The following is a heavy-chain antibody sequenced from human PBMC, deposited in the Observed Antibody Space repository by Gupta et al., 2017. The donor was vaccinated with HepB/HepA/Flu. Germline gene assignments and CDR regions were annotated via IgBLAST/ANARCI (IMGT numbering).Heavy chain of an antibody. V-gene: IGHV4-39*01. CDR2: VYYGGNT. CDR3: ARPQLGIGGGSWFDP. J-gene: IGHJ5*02. D-gene: IGHD7-27*01. Sequence: QLQLQESGPRLVKPSETMSLTCTVSGGSISRSSPYWGWSRQPPGQGLEWIGNVYYGGNTYYNPSLKSRVTISVDTSKNYFALKWRSVTAADTAVYYCARPQLGIGGGSWFDPWGQGILVTVSS. CDR1: GGSISRSSPY.